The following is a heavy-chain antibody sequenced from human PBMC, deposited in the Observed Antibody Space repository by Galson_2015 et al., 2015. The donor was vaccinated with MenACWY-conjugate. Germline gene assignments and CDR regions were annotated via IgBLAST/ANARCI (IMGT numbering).Heavy chain of an antibody. D-gene: IGHD6-19*01. CDR2: IKQDGSEK. J-gene: IGHJ4*02. CDR1: GFTFGSLW. CDR3: VADVRF. Sequence: SLRLSCAASGFTFGSLWMSWVRQAPGKGLQRVARIKQDGSEKYYGDSVRGRFTVSRDNAENSLYLQMNSLRADDTAVYYCVADVRFGGQGTLVTVSS. V-gene: IGHV3-7*03.